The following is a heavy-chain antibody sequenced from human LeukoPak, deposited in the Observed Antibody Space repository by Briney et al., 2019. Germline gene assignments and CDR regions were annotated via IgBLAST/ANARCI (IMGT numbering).Heavy chain of an antibody. Sequence: SETLSLTCTVSGGSISSSSYYWGWIRQPPGKGLEWIGSIYYSGSTYYNPSLKSRVTISVDTSKNQFSLKLSSVTAADTAVYYCARDFLSSYYYDNSGSNWFDPWGQGTLVTVSS. CDR1: GGSISSSSYY. D-gene: IGHD3-22*01. CDR3: ARDFLSSYYYDNSGSNWFDP. CDR2: IYYSGST. J-gene: IGHJ5*02. V-gene: IGHV4-39*07.